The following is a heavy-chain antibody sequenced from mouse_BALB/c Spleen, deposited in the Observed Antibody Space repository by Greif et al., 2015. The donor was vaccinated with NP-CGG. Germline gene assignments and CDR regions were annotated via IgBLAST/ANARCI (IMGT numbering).Heavy chain of an antibody. CDR2: INPSSGYT. V-gene: IGHV1-4*01. CDR1: GYTFTSYT. D-gene: IGHD2-1*01. Sequence: VQVVESGAELARPGASVKMSCKASGYTFTSYTMHWVKQRPGQGLEWIGYINPSSGYTNYNQKFKDKATLTADKSSSTGYMQLSSLTSEESAVYYCARLYGNYVYWGQGTTLTVSS. J-gene: IGHJ2*01. CDR3: ARLYGNYVY.